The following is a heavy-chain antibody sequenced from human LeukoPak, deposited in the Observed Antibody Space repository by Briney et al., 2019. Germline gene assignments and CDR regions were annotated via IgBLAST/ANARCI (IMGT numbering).Heavy chain of an antibody. CDR1: GFTFTDYY. V-gene: IGHV3-11*01. CDR3: ARARRDTSGYYYDFDY. Sequence: GGSLRLSCAASGFTFTDYYMSWIRQAPGKGLEWVSYIRGTGTNIHYADSEKGRFTISWDNAKNSLYLQMNSLRAEDTAVYFCARARRDTSGYYYDFDYWGQGTLVTVSS. CDR2: IRGTGTNI. D-gene: IGHD3-22*01. J-gene: IGHJ4*02.